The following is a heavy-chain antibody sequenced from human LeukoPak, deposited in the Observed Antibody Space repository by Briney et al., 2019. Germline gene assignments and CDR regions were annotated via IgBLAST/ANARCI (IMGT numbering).Heavy chain of an antibody. D-gene: IGHD6-13*01. CDR2: IRDDGSNK. CDR3: ARDGHSSSWYDVYFDY. V-gene: IGHV3-30*02. CDR1: GFTFSSSG. J-gene: IGHJ4*02. Sequence: GGSLRLSCAASGFTFSSSGMHWVRQAPGKGLEWVAFIRDDGSNKYYADSVKGRFTISRDNSKNTLYLQMNSLRAEDTAVYYCARDGHSSSWYDVYFDYWGQGTLVTVSS.